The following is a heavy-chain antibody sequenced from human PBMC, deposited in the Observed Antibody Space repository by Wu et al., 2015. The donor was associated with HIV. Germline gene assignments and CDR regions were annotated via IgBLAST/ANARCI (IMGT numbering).Heavy chain of an antibody. CDR2: IIPIFGTA. CDR1: GGTFSSYA. Sequence: QVQLVQSGAEVKKPGSSVKVSCKASGGTFSSYAISWVRQAPGQGLEWMGGIIPIFGTANYAQKFQGRVTITADESTSTAYMELSSLRSEDTAVYYCARVRRGSGSYYNFRWLDAFDIWGQGTMVTVSS. V-gene: IGHV1-69*12. D-gene: IGHD3-10*01. J-gene: IGHJ3*02. CDR3: ARVRRGSGSYYNFRWLDAFDI.